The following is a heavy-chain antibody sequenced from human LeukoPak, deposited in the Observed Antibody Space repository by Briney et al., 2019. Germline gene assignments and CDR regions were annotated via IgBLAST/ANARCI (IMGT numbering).Heavy chain of an antibody. CDR1: GYTFTSYY. Sequence: ASVKVSCKASGYTFTSYYMHWVRQAPGQGLEWMGIINPSGGSTSYAQKFQGRVTMTRDTSTSTVYMELRSLRSEDTAVYYCARDWAANWGQMVWDAFDIWGQGTMVTVSS. V-gene: IGHV1-46*01. D-gene: IGHD2-8*01. CDR2: INPSGGST. CDR3: ARDWAANWGQMVWDAFDI. J-gene: IGHJ3*02.